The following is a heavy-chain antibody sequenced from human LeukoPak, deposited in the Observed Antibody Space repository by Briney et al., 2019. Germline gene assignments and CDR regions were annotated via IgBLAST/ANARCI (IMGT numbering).Heavy chain of an antibody. D-gene: IGHD3-22*01. CDR1: GGSISSGGYY. Sequence: PSETLSLTCTVSGGSISSGGYYWSWIRQHPGKGLEWIGYIYYSGSTYYNPSLKSRVTISVDRSKNQFSLKLSSVTAADTAVYYCARVVVARAAPTPDWFDPWGQGTLVTVSS. CDR3: ARVVVARAAPTPDWFDP. V-gene: IGHV4-31*03. CDR2: IYYSGST. J-gene: IGHJ5*02.